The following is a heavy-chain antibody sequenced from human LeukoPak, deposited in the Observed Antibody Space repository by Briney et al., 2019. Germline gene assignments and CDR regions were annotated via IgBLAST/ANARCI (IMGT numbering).Heavy chain of an antibody. Sequence: SQTLSLTCAISGDSVSSNSAAWNWIRQSPSRGLEWLGRTYYRSKWHNDYAVSVKSRITINPDTSKNQFSLQLNSVTPEDTAVYYCARETRGKSSGSYYAGFFYWGQGTLVTVSS. CDR1: GDSVSSNSAA. V-gene: IGHV6-1*01. CDR2: TYYRSKWHN. J-gene: IGHJ4*02. CDR3: ARETRGKSSGSYYAGFFY. D-gene: IGHD1-26*01.